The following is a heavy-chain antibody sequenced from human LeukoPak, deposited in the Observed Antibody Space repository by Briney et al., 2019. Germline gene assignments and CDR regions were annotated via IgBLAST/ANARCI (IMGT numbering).Heavy chain of an antibody. V-gene: IGHV4-59*01. J-gene: IGHJ4*02. CDR2: FYYSGST. Sequence: PSETLSLTCTVSGGSISSYYWSWIRQPPGRGLEWIGYFYYSGSTNYNPSLKSRVTISVDTSKNQFSLKLSSVTAADTAVYYCARDGELQGEFDYWGQGTLVTVSS. D-gene: IGHD1-26*01. CDR1: GGSISSYY. CDR3: ARDGELQGEFDY.